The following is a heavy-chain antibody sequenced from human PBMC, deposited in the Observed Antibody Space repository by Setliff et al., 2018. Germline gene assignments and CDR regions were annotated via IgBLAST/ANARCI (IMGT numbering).Heavy chain of an antibody. Sequence: SETLSLTCTVSGGSMSSGPNYWSWIRQPAGRGLEWVGRVYSSVYSSGITSYNPSLKSRVTISMDTSKNQFSLKLSSVTASDTAVYYCARLYHKENSADFRRAPFDVWGQGIMVTVSS. V-gene: IGHV4-61*02. J-gene: IGHJ3*01. D-gene: IGHD2-21*01. CDR3: ARLYHKENSADFRRAPFDV. CDR1: GGSMSSGPNY. CDR2: VYSSVYSSGIT.